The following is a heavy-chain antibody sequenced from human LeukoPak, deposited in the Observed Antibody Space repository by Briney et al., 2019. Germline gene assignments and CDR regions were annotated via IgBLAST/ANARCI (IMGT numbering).Heavy chain of an antibody. CDR3: ARGSVAVAVIVDYGMDV. J-gene: IGHJ6*02. CDR2: IYTSGST. CDR1: GGSISSYY. D-gene: IGHD6-19*01. V-gene: IGHV4-4*07. Sequence: PSETLSLTCTVSGGSISSYYWSWIRQPAGKGLEWIGRIYTSGSTNYNPSLKSRVTMSVDTSKNQFSLKLSSVTAADTAVYYCARGSVAVAVIVDYGMDVWGQGTTVTVSS.